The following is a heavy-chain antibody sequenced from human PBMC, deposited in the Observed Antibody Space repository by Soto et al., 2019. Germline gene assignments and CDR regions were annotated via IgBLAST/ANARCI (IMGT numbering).Heavy chain of an antibody. V-gene: IGHV3-23*01. CDR2: ISGSGGST. D-gene: IGHD5-18*01. CDR1: GFTFSSYA. CDR3: AKAPVGGYSYGYSYYYYYGMDV. J-gene: IGHJ6*02. Sequence: EVQLLESRGGLVQPGGSLRLSCAASGFTFSSYAMSWVRQAPGKGLEWVSAISGSGGSTYYADSVKGRFTISRDNSKNTLYLQMNSLRAEDTAVYYCAKAPVGGYSYGYSYYYYYGMDVWGQGTTVTVSS.